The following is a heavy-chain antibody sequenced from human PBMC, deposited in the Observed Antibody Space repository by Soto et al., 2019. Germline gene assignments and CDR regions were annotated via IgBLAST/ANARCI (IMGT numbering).Heavy chain of an antibody. Sequence: PSETLSLTCTVSGGSISSSSYYWGWIRQPPGKGLEWIGSIYYSGSTYYNPSLKSRVTISVDTSKNQFSLKLSSVTAADTAVYYCARPSPRYCSGGSCLAFPDAFDIWGQGTMVT. J-gene: IGHJ3*02. V-gene: IGHV4-39*01. D-gene: IGHD2-15*01. CDR2: IYYSGST. CDR3: ARPSPRYCSGGSCLAFPDAFDI. CDR1: GGSISSSSYY.